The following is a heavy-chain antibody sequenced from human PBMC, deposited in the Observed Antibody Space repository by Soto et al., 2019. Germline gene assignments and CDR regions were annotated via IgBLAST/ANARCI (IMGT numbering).Heavy chain of an antibody. Sequence: PSETLSLTCTVSGGSISSGDYYWSWIRQPPGKGLEWIGYIYYSGSTYYNPPLESRVTISVDTSKNQFSLKLSSVTAADTAVYYCARVDTAMVYFDYWGQGTLVTVSS. CDR1: GGSISSGDYY. CDR2: IYYSGST. D-gene: IGHD5-18*01. CDR3: ARVDTAMVYFDY. V-gene: IGHV4-30-4*01. J-gene: IGHJ4*02.